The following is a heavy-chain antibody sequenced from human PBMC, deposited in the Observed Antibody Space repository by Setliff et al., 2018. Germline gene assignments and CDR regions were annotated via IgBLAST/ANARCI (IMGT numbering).Heavy chain of an antibody. J-gene: IGHJ4*02. CDR3: ARGQATSSRSSLAY. V-gene: IGHV4-4*02. CDR2: IYHSGTT. Sequence: SETLSLTCAVSGGSISSPNWWNWVRQPPGKGLEWIGEIYHSGTTNYNPSLKSRATISVDTSKNQFSLSLRSVTAADTAVYYCARGQATSSRSSLAYWGQGILVTVS. CDR1: GGSISSPNW. D-gene: IGHD6-6*01.